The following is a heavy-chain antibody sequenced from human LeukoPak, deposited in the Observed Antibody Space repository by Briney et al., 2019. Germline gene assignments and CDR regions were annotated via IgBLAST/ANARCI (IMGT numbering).Heavy chain of an antibody. Sequence: GSLRLSCAASGFTFNNYWMHWGRPGPGKGLVWVSGINSDGNNTKYADSVKGRFTISRDNAKNTVYLQMNCLRVEDTAMYYCVRGEGDCTNGVCYFDNWGQGTLVTVSS. D-gene: IGHD2-8*01. CDR2: INSDGNNT. J-gene: IGHJ4*02. V-gene: IGHV3-74*01. CDR1: GFTFNNYW. CDR3: VRGEGDCTNGVCYFDN.